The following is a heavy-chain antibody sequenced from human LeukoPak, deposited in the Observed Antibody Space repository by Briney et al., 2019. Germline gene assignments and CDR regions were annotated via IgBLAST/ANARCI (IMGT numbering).Heavy chain of an antibody. CDR2: INPNSGGT. D-gene: IGHD5-18*01. V-gene: IGHV1-2*02. J-gene: IGHJ4*02. CDR3: ARGDRIQLWLLYYFDY. CDR1: GYTFTGYY. Sequence: ASVKVSCKASGYTFTGYYMHWVRQAPGLGLEWMGWINPNSGGTNYAQKFQGRVTMTRDTSISTAYMELSRLRSDDTAVYYCARGDRIQLWLLYYFDYWGQGTLVTVSP.